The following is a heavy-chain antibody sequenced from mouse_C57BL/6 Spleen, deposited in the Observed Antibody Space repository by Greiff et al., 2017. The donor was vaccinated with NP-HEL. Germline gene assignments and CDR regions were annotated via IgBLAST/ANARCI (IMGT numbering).Heavy chain of an antibody. V-gene: IGHV1-82*01. Sequence: QVQLKQSGPELVKPGASVKISCKASGYAFSSSWMNWVKQRPGKGLEWIGRIYPGDGDTNYNGKFKGKATLTADKSSSTAYMQLSSLTSEDSAVYFCASSSTVYYYAMDYWGQGTSVTVSS. J-gene: IGHJ4*01. CDR3: ASSSTVYYYAMDY. CDR1: GYAFSSSW. D-gene: IGHD1-1*01. CDR2: IYPGDGDT.